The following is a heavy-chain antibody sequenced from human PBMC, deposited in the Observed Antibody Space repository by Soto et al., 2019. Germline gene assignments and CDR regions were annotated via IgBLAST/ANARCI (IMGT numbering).Heavy chain of an antibody. CDR1: GFIFSSYS. J-gene: IGHJ3*02. V-gene: IGHV3-30-3*01. Sequence: GGSLRLSCAASGFIFSSYSMHWVRQAPGKGLEWVAMISNDGSNKDYVDSVKGRFTISRDNSNNTLSLQMNSLRAEDTAVYYCARDQFLDAFDIWGQGTMVTVSS. CDR2: ISNDGSNK. CDR3: ARDQFLDAFDI. D-gene: IGHD2-21*01.